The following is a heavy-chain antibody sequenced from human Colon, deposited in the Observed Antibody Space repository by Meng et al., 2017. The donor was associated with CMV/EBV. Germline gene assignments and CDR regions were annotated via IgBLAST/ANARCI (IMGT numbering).Heavy chain of an antibody. CDR1: GGSFSGYY. CDR2: SYYTGST. Sequence: QVQFPPWGAGLLKPSETLSLTCAVYGGSFSGYYWTWIRQPPGRGLEWIGESYYTGSTNYSPSLKSRVTISLDTSKNQFSLKLNSVTAADTAVYYCARATKSSCWEVLDYWGHGTLVTVSS. CDR3: ARATKSSCWEVLDY. V-gene: IGHV4-34*01. D-gene: IGHD2-2*01. J-gene: IGHJ4*01.